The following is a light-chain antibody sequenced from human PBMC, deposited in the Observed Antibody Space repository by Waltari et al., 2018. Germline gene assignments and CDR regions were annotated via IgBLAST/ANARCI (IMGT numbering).Light chain of an antibody. J-gene: IGLJ2*01. CDR1: SSDIGAYNF. CDR2: DVS. CDR3: SSYTTTNIVV. Sequence: QSALTQPASVSGSPGQSITISCTGSSSDIGAYNFVSWYQQTPGKAPQLMIYDVSKRPSGASNRCSGAKSGNTASLTIYGLQVEDEADYFCSSYTTTNIVVFGGGTELTVL. V-gene: IGLV2-14*03.